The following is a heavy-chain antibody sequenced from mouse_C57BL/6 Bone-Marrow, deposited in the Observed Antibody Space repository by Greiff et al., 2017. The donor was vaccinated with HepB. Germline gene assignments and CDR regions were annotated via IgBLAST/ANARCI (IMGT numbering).Heavy chain of an antibody. D-gene: IGHD1-3*01. CDR3: ARWGYKGFAY. CDR2: ISDGGSYT. Sequence: EVKLVESGGGLVKPGGSLKLSCAASGFTFSSYAMSWVRQTPEKRLEWVATISDGGSYTYYPDNVKGRFTISRDNAKNNLYLQMTSLRSEDTAMYYCARWGYKGFAYWGQGTLVTVSA. J-gene: IGHJ3*01. V-gene: IGHV5-4*03. CDR1: GFTFSSYA.